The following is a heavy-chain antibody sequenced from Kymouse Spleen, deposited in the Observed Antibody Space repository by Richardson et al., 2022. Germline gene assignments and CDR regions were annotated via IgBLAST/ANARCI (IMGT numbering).Heavy chain of an antibody. V-gene: IGHV4-31*03. D-gene: IGHD3-3*01. J-gene: IGHJ6*02. CDR3: ARDHDFWSGYYYYYYYGMDV. CDR1: GGSISSGGYY. CDR2: IYYSGST. Sequence: QVQLQESGPGLVKPSQTLSLTCTVSGGSISSGGYYWSWIRQHPGKGLEWIGYIYYSGSTYYNPSLKSRVTISVDTSKNQFSLKLSSVTAADTAVYYCARDHDFWSGYYYYYYYGMDVWGQGTTVTVSS.